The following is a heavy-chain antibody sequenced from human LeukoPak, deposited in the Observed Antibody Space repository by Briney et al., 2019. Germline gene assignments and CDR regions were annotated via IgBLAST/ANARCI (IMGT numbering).Heavy chain of an antibody. V-gene: IGHV4-59*08. D-gene: IGHD2-8*01. Sequence: SETLSLTCTVSGGSISSYYWSWIRQPPGKGLEWIGYIYYSESTNYNPSLKSRVTISVDTSKNQFSLKLSSVTAADTAVYYCASGVGSGEAFDIWGQGTMVTVSS. CDR2: IYYSEST. CDR3: ASGVGSGEAFDI. J-gene: IGHJ3*02. CDR1: GGSISSYY.